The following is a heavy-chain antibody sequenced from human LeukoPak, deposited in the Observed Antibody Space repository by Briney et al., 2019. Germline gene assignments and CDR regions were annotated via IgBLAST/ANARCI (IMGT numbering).Heavy chain of an antibody. Sequence: GGSLRLSCAASGFSFSDYYMTWIRQAPGKGLEWVSHISRSSTYTTYADSVKGRFTISRDNAENSLYLQMNSLRAEDAAVYYCARDIDTTTGCMDVWGQGTTVTVSS. V-gene: IGHV3-11*05. CDR3: ARDIDTTTGCMDV. J-gene: IGHJ6*02. CDR1: GFSFSDYY. D-gene: IGHD1-14*01. CDR2: ISRSST.